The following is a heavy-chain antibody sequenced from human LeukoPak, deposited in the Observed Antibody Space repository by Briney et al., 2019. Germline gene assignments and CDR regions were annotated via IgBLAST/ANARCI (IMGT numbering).Heavy chain of an antibody. CDR1: GYTFTGYG. Sequence: GASVKVSCKVSGYTFTGYGISWVRQAPGQGLEWMGWISAYNGNTNYAQKLQGRVTMTTDASTSTAYMELRSLRSDDTAVYYCARVCGGDCYSDFDYWGQGTLVTVSS. V-gene: IGHV1-18*01. CDR2: ISAYNGNT. D-gene: IGHD2-21*02. J-gene: IGHJ4*02. CDR3: ARVCGGDCYSDFDY.